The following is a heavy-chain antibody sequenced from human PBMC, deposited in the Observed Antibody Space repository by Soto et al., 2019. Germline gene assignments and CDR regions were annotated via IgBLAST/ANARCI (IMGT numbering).Heavy chain of an antibody. J-gene: IGHJ5*02. CDR3: ARDTVLTGMFDR. CDR1: GGSIGSYH. D-gene: IGHD4-17*01. CDR2: VYYTGTT. V-gene: IGHV4-59*01. Sequence: QVLLQESGPGQVKPSETLSLTCTVSGGSIGSYHWSWVRQPPGKGLEWIASVYYTGTTNYNPSLGSRVTISIDAPENQISLKLTSVTAAYTAFYFCARDTVLTGMFDRWCQGTLVTVSS.